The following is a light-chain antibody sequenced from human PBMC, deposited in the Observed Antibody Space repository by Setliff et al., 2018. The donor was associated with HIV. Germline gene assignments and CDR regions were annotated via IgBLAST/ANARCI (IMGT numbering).Light chain of an antibody. CDR2: QAS. CDR1: SGDVGRYNL. J-gene: IGLJ1*01. CDR3: CSNTGSNTYV. V-gene: IGLV2-23*01. Sequence: ALTQPASVSGSPGQSITISCTGTSGDVGRYNLVSWYQQQPGKPPKLMIYQASKRPSGVSNRFSGSKSGNTASLTIPGLQAEDEADYYCCSNTGSNTYVFGTGTKVTVL.